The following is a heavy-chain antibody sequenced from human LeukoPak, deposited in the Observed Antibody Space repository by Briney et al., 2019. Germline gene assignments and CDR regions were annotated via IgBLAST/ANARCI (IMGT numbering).Heavy chain of an antibody. V-gene: IGHV3-48*02. J-gene: IGHJ4*02. Sequence: GGSLTLSCAASGFTFSTYSMNWVRQAPGKGLEWISYIGGAIYYADSVKGRFTVSRDDAKNSLFLQMNSLRDEDTAVYYCARDSRWAFDYWGQGTLVTVSS. D-gene: IGHD6-13*01. CDR1: GFTFSTYS. CDR3: ARDSRWAFDY. CDR2: IGGAI.